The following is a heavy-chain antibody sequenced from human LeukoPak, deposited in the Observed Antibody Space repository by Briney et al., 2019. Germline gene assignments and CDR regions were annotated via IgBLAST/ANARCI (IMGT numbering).Heavy chain of an antibody. J-gene: IGHJ6*03. CDR3: ARVGVYQLPVEDYYYMDV. Sequence: GGSLRLSCAASGFTFSSYWMSWVRLAPGKGLEWVANIKQDGSEKYYVDSVKGRFTISRDNAKNSLYLQMNSLRAEDTAVYYCARVGVYQLPVEDYYYMDVWGKGTTVTVSS. V-gene: IGHV3-7*01. D-gene: IGHD2-2*01. CDR2: IKQDGSEK. CDR1: GFTFSSYW.